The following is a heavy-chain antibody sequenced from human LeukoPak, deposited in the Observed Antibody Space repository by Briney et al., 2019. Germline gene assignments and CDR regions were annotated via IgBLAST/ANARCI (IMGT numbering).Heavy chain of an antibody. D-gene: IGHD3-22*01. CDR3: SGEPPVAKTNALRFWLLRADY. Sequence: GGSLRLSCAASGFTFSSYAMHWVRQAPGKGLEWVALITYDGSNKYYADSVKGRFTISRDNSKNTLYLQMNSLRAEDTAVYYCSGEPPVAKTNALRFWLLRADYWGQGTLVTVSS. V-gene: IGHV3-30*04. J-gene: IGHJ4*02. CDR2: ITYDGSNK. CDR1: GFTFSSYA.